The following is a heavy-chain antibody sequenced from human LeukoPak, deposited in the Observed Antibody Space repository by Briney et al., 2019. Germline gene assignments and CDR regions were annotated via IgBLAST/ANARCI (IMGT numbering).Heavy chain of an antibody. D-gene: IGHD2-8*01. V-gene: IGHV4-31*03. CDR3: AREPVGYCTNGVCYTGPGNFDY. Sequence: SETLSLTCTVSGGSISSGGYSWSCIRQHRGKGLEWIGYIYYSGSTYYNPSLKSRVTISVDTSKNQFSLKLSSVTAADTAVYYCAREPVGYCTNGVCYTGPGNFDYWGQGTLVTVSS. J-gene: IGHJ4*02. CDR1: GGSISSGGYS. CDR2: IYYSGST.